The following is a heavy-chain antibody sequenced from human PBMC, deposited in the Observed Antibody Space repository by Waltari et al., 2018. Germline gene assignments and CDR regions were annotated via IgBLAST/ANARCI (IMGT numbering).Heavy chain of an antibody. V-gene: IGHV3-48*01. CDR2: INSGSTTI. J-gene: IGHJ4*02. Sequence: EVQLVESGGGSVQPGGSLRLSCAASGFTFSTYSMTWVRQAPGQGLEWVSYINSGSTTIHYADSVKGRFTISRDNAQNSLYLQLNSLRVEDTAVYYCARDDVSCSGGTCYFIDYWGQGTLVAVSS. CDR1: GFTFSTYS. CDR3: ARDDVSCSGGTCYFIDY. D-gene: IGHD2-15*01.